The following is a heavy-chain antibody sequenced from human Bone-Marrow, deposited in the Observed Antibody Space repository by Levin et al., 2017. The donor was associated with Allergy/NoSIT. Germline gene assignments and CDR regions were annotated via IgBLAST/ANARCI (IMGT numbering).Heavy chain of an antibody. J-gene: IGHJ3*02. CDR3: ARVKVTYSSGWLDAFDI. D-gene: IGHD6-19*01. CDR2: ISYDGSNK. Sequence: LSLTCAASGFTFSSYAMHWVRQAPGKGLEWVAVISYDGSNKYYADSVKGRFTISRDNSKNTLYLQMNSLRAEDTAVYYCARVKVTYSSGWLDAFDIWGQGTMVTVSS. V-gene: IGHV3-30-3*01. CDR1: GFTFSSYA.